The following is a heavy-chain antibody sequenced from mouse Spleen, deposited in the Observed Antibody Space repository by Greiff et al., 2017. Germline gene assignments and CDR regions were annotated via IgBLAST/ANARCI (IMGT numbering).Heavy chain of an antibody. V-gene: IGHV1-81*01. CDR1: GYTFTSYG. CDR2: IYPRSGNT. D-gene: IGHD2-2*01. Sequence: QVQLKQSGAELARPGASVKLSCKASGYTFTSYGISWVKQRTGQGLEWIGEIYPRSGNTYYNEKFKGKATLTADKSSSTAYMELRSLTSEDSAVYFCARGGGYENYAMDYWGQGTSVTVSS. CDR3: ARGGGYENYAMDY. J-gene: IGHJ4*01.